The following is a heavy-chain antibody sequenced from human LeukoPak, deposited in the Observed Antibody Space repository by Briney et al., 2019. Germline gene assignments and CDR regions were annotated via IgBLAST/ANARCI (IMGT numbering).Heavy chain of an antibody. Sequence: SETLSLTCTVSGGSISSSGYYWGWLRQPPGKGLEWIVSIYYSGSTYYNPSLKSRVTISVDTSKNQFSLKLSSVTAADTAVYYCARVGGPSTYDCSGGSCYRTPNNGEFDYWGQGTLVTVSS. CDR1: GGSISSSGYY. D-gene: IGHD2-15*01. V-gene: IGHV4-39*01. CDR3: ARVGGPSTYDCSGGSCYRTPNNGEFDY. CDR2: IYYSGST. J-gene: IGHJ4*02.